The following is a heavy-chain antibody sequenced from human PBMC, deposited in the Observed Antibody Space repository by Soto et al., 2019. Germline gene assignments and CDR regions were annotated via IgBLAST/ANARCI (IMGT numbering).Heavy chain of an antibody. D-gene: IGHD4-4*01. V-gene: IGHV4-4*09. CDR2: ICTGGTT. CDR3: ARVGSKSFYYATDV. CDR1: GGSISSFC. J-gene: IGHJ6*02. Sequence: QLQESGPGLVKPSETLSLTCTVSGGSISSFCWSWIRQPPGQGLEWIGYICTGGTTKYNPSLKSRVTMSVDTSKTQFSLELTSVTAADTAVYYCARVGSKSFYYATDVWGQGTTVTVSS.